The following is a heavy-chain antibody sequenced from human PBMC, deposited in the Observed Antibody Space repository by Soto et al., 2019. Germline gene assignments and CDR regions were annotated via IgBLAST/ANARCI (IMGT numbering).Heavy chain of an antibody. D-gene: IGHD1-26*01. V-gene: IGHV3-23*01. J-gene: IGHJ4*02. CDR3: AKDKVGSDY. CDR2: ISASGGST. Sequence: PGGSLRLSCAASGFTFSTYAMSWVRQAPGKGLQWVSAISASGGSTYYADSVKGRFTVSRDNFKNTLYLQMNSLRADDTAVYYCAKDKVGSDYWGQGTLVTVSS. CDR1: GFTFSTYA.